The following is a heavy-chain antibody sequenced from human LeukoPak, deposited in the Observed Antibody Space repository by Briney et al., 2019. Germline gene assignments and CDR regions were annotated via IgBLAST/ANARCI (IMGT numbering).Heavy chain of an antibody. V-gene: IGHV3-7*03. CDR2: IIQDGSEM. Sequence: GGSLRLSCTTSGFSFTKYWMSWVRQAPGKGLEWVATIIQDGSEMYYVDSVKGRFTISRDNAKNSLYLQMNSLRAEDAAIYCCARGEKWGQGILVTVSA. J-gene: IGHJ4*02. CDR1: GFSFTKYW. CDR3: ARGEK.